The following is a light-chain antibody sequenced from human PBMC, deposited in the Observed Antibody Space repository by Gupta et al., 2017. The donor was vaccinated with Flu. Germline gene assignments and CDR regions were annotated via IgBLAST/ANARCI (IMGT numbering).Light chain of an antibody. CDR2: DVS. CDR3: NSFTSSNSKV. V-gene: IGLV2-14*03. CDR1: SSDIGGYNY. Sequence: HSALTQPASVSGTPGQSITISCTGTSSDIGGYNYVSWYQQHPGKAPKLMIYDVSNRPSGLPDRFSGSKSGNTASLTISGLQAEDEAYYYCNSFTSSNSKVFGGGTKLTVL. J-gene: IGLJ3*02.